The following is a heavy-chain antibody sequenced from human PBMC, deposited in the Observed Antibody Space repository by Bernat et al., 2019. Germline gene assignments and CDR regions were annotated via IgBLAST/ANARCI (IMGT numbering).Heavy chain of an antibody. J-gene: IGHJ4*02. CDR1: GFTFSSYA. Sequence: QVQLVESGGGVVQPGRSLRLSCAASGFTFSSYAMHWVHQAPGKGLEWVAVISYDGSNKYYADSVKGRFTISRDNSKNTLYLQMNSLRAEDTAVYYCARDSYGSGSLGPAGYWGQGTLVTVSS. V-gene: IGHV3-30-3*01. D-gene: IGHD3-10*01. CDR2: ISYDGSNK. CDR3: ARDSYGSGSLGPAGY.